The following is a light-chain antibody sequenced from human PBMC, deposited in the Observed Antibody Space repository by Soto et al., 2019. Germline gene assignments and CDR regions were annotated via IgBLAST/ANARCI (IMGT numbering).Light chain of an antibody. Sequence: EIVMTQSPATLSVSPGERATLSCRASQSVSFNLAWYQQRPGQAPRLLIYGASTRATGIPARFSGSGSGTEFTLPISSLQSEDFALYSCQQYNNWPLTFGQGTKVEIK. V-gene: IGKV3-15*01. J-gene: IGKJ1*01. CDR2: GAS. CDR1: QSVSFN. CDR3: QQYNNWPLT.